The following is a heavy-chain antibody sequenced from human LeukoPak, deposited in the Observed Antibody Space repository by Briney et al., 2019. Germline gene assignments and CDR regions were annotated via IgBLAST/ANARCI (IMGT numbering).Heavy chain of an antibody. V-gene: IGHV3-48*03. J-gene: IGHJ6*02. CDR3: ARDGIFVFDSRFLEWLPQNYYYGMDV. D-gene: IGHD3-3*01. CDR2: ISSSGSTI. Sequence: PGGSLRLSCAASGFTFSSYEMNWVRQAPGKGLEWVSYISSSGSTIYYADSVKGRFTISRDNAKNSLYLQMNSLRAEDTAVYYCARDGIFVFDSRFLEWLPQNYYYGMDVWGQGTTVTVSS. CDR1: GFTFSSYE.